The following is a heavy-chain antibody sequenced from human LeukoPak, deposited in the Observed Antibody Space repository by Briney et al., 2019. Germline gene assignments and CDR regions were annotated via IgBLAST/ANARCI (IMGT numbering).Heavy chain of an antibody. V-gene: IGHV4-4*07. J-gene: IGHJ2*01. CDR3: ARDRLGATGHWRIDV. CDR1: GGSFSSYY. D-gene: IGHD1-26*01. Sequence: SETLSLTCTVSGGSFSSYYWTWIRQPAGKGLEWIGRIYNSGTTNYSPSLESRVTMSLDTSKNRFSLSLSSVTAADTAVYYCARDRLGATGHWRIDVWGRGTLATVSS. CDR2: IYNSGTT.